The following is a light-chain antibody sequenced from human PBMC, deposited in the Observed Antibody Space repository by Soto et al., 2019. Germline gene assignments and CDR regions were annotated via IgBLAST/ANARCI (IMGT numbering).Light chain of an antibody. CDR2: EVT. Sequence: SVLTQPDSGSGSPRESSNISCIGTNSDVGSYDLISWFQQHPGKAPKGVIYEVTKRPSGVSDRFSGFKCGNTASLSISGLQAENEADYYCFSYAGDGVYVFGTGTKVTVI. CDR1: NSDVGSYDL. V-gene: IGLV2-23*02. CDR3: FSYAGDGVYV. J-gene: IGLJ1*01.